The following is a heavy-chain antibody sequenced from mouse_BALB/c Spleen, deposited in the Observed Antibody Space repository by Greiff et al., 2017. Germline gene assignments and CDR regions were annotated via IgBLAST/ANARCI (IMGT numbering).Heavy chain of an antibody. J-gene: IGHJ3*01. V-gene: IGHV2-9-2*01. CDR3: VRLIYYDYDRAWFAY. D-gene: IGHD2-4*01. CDR2: IWTGGGT. CDR1: GFSLTSYD. Sequence: VKLMESGPGLVAPSQSLSITCTVSGFSLTSYDISWIRQPPGKGLEWLGVIWTGGGTNYNSAFMSRLSISKDNSKSQVFLKMNSLQTDDTAIYYCVRLIYYDYDRAWFAYWGQGTLVTVSA.